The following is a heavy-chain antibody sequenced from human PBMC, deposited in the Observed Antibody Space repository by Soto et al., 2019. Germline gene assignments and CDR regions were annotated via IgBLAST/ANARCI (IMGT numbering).Heavy chain of an antibody. J-gene: IGHJ4*02. CDR1: GFSLSTRGVG. D-gene: IGHD2-2*01. CDR2: IYWDDDK. V-gene: IGHV2-5*02. CDR3: AHRHVPWAFFDY. Sequence: QITLKESGPTLVKPTQTLTLTCTFSGFSLSTRGVGVGWIRQPPGKALEWLALIYWDDDKRYSPSLKSRLTITKVTSKYQVVLTMTNLDPVDTATYYCAHRHVPWAFFDYWGQGRLLTVSS.